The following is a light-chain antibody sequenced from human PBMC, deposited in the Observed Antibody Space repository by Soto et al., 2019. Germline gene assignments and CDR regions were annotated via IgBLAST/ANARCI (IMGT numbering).Light chain of an antibody. CDR3: QQYGSIPWT. V-gene: IGKV3-20*01. CDR1: QSVSSSF. CDR2: GAS. J-gene: IGKJ1*01. Sequence: ENVLTQSPGTLSLSPGERATLSCRASQSVSSSFLAWHQQKPGQAPRLLIYGASSRAAGIPDRFSGSGSGTDFTLTISRLEPEDFAVYYCQQYGSIPWTFGQGTKVDIK.